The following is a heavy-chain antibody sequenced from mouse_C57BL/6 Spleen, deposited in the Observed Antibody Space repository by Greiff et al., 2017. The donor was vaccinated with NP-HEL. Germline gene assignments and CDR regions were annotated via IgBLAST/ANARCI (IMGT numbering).Heavy chain of an antibody. D-gene: IGHD1-1*01. Sequence: VQVVESGPGLVQPSQSLSITCTVSGFSLTSYGVHWVRQSPGKGLEWLGVIWRGGSTDYNAAFMSRLSITKDNSKSQVFFKMNSLQADDTAIYYCAKKGYYYGSREAMDYWGQGTSVTVSS. CDR1: GFSLTSYG. J-gene: IGHJ4*01. V-gene: IGHV2-5*01. CDR2: IWRGGST. CDR3: AKKGYYYGSREAMDY.